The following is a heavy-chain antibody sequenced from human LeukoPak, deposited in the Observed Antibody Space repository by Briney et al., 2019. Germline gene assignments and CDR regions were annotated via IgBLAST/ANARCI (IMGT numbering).Heavy chain of an antibody. D-gene: IGHD1-1*01. CDR1: EFTISSNH. CDR3: ARGPAGYN. V-gene: IGHV3-53*01. Sequence: GGSLRLSCAASEFTISSNHISWLHHAPGKWLELVSVIYSGGSTDYADSVKGRFTISRDNLKNTLYLQMNTLRAEDTAVYYCARGPAGYNWGQGTLVTVSS. CDR2: IYSGGST. J-gene: IGHJ4*02.